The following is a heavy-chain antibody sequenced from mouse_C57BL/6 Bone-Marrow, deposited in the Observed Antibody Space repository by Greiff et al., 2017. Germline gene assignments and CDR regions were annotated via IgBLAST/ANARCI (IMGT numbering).Heavy chain of an antibody. CDR3: ARDQDKPDFDY. Sequence: EVKLQESGGGLVKPGGSLKLSCAASGFTFSSYAMSWVRQTPEKRLEWVATISDGGSYTYYPDNVKGRFTISRDNAKNNLYLQMSHLKSEDTAMYYCARDQDKPDFDYWGQGTTLTVSS. D-gene: IGHD3-2*02. CDR2: ISDGGSYT. CDR1: GFTFSSYA. J-gene: IGHJ2*01. V-gene: IGHV5-4*01.